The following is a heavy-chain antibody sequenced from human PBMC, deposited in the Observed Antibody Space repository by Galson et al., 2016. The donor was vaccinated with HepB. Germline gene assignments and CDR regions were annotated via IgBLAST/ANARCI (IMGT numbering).Heavy chain of an antibody. CDR2: ILPIFGTT. Sequence: SCKASGYTFATYGFSWVRQAPGQGLEWMGGILPIFGTTNYAQRFQGRVTITADKSTSTAYMELSSLRSEDTAVYYWARDSGTWNYYGSGRYYPFDHGGQGTLVTFPS. D-gene: IGHD3-10*01. CDR3: ARDSGTWNYYGSGRYYPFDH. CDR1: GYTFATYG. J-gene: IGHJ4*02. V-gene: IGHV1-69*06.